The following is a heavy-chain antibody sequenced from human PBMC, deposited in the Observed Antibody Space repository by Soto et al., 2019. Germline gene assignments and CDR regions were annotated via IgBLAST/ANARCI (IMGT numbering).Heavy chain of an antibody. D-gene: IGHD3-10*01. Sequence: GGTLRLSCAASGFTFSSYWMHWVRQVPGKGLLWVSRIDEYGSTINHADSVTGRFTISRDNYNNMLYLQMNSLRVEDPAIYYCAFKGTFHSHYWGHGTPVTVSS. J-gene: IGHJ4*01. V-gene: IGHV3-74*01. CDR2: IDEYGSTI. CDR3: AFKGTFHSHY. CDR1: GFTFSSYW.